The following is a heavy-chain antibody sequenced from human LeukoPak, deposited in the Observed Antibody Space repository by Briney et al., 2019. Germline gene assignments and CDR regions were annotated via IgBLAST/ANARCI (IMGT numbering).Heavy chain of an antibody. CDR2: VFYNGST. CDR1: GDSITNSNYF. J-gene: IGHJ3*02. CDR3: ARGRAFDI. V-gene: IGHV4-39*07. Sequence: SETLSLTCTVSGDSITNSNYFWGWIRQPPGQGLEWIGEVFYNGSTHYNPSLKSRVTISVDTSKNQFSLKLSSVTAADTAVYYCARGRAFDIWGQGTMVTVSS.